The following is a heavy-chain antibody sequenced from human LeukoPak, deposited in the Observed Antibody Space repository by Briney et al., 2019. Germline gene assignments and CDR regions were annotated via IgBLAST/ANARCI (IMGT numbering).Heavy chain of an antibody. V-gene: IGHV3-30-3*01. CDR1: GFTFSSYA. CDR2: ISYDGSNK. CDR3: SSWDDYVWGSYRYTKFDY. Sequence: PGGPLSLSCAASGFTFSSYAMHWVRQAPGKGLEWVAVISYDGSNKYYADSVRGRFTISRDNSKNTLHLRMKSLRAEDTAVYYCSSWDDYVWGSYRYTKFDYWGQGTLVTVSS. D-gene: IGHD3-16*02. J-gene: IGHJ4*02.